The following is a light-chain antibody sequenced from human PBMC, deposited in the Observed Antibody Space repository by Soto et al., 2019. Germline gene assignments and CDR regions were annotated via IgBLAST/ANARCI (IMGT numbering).Light chain of an antibody. V-gene: IGKV1-39*01. J-gene: IGKJ1*01. Sequence: DIQVTQSPSSLSASVGDRVTITCRASQDIKNYLNWYQRKPGTAPRLLIYAASNLHSGVPSTFSASGSGTDFALNISSLQADDFGTYYCQQGFSLPWTFXQGTKVDIK. CDR3: QQGFSLPWT. CDR2: AAS. CDR1: QDIKNY.